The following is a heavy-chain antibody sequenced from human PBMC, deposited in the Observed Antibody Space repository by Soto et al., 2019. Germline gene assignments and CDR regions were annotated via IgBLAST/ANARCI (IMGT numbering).Heavy chain of an antibody. J-gene: IGHJ5*02. Sequence: AALKVYCKSSGSTFTSYAMHCGREAPGQRLEWMGWINAGNGNTKYSQKFQGRVTITRDTSASTAYMELSSLRSEDTAVYYCARGRAAAGTSNWFEPWGQGTLVTVSS. D-gene: IGHD6-13*01. CDR2: INAGNGNT. V-gene: IGHV1-3*01. CDR1: GSTFTSYA. CDR3: ARGRAAAGTSNWFEP.